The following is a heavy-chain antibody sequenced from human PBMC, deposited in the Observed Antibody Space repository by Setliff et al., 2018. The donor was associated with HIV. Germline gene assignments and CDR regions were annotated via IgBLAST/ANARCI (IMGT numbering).Heavy chain of an antibody. V-gene: IGHV1-46*01. Sequence: GASVKVSCKASGYTFTNFYIHWVRQAPGQGLEWLGMINPSGGSTTYAQKFQGRVTMTSDTSTSTVYMDLSSLGSEDTAVYYCVRGGQYSGNYLPRDYYMDVWGKGTTVTVSS. CDR1: GYTFTNFY. D-gene: IGHD1-26*01. CDR3: VRGGQYSGNYLPRDYYMDV. CDR2: INPSGGST. J-gene: IGHJ6*03.